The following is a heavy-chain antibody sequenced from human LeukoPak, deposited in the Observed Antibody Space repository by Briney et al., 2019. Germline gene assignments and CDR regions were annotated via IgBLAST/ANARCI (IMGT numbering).Heavy chain of an antibody. V-gene: IGHV1-46*01. D-gene: IGHD3-22*01. Sequence: ASVKVSCKASGYTVTSYYMHWVRQAPGQGLEWMGIINPSGGSTSYAQKFQGRVTMTRDMSTSTVYMELSSLRSEDTAVYYCARVFSSGYFDYWGQGTLVTVSS. CDR1: GYTVTSYY. J-gene: IGHJ4*02. CDR2: INPSGGST. CDR3: ARVFSSGYFDY.